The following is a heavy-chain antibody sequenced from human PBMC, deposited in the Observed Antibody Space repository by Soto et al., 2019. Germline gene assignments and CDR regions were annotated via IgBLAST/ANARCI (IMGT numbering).Heavy chain of an antibody. CDR2: ISWNSGSI. CDR1: GFTFDDYA. Sequence: EVQLVESGGGLVQPGRSLRLSCAASGFTFDDYAMHWVRQAPGKGLEWVSGISWNSGSIGYADSVKGRFTISRDNAKNSLYLQMNSLRAEDTALYYCAKGAGFIGRWDYYYYIDVWGKGTTVTVSS. J-gene: IGHJ6*03. D-gene: IGHD3-10*01. V-gene: IGHV3-9*01. CDR3: AKGAGFIGRWDYYYYIDV.